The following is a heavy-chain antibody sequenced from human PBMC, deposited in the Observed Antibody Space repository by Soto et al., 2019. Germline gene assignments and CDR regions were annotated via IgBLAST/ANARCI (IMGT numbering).Heavy chain of an antibody. CDR1: GFTLTRSA. CDR3: AAFATTGDAFDV. CDR2: IVVGSGNT. D-gene: IGHD4-17*01. Sequence: SVKVSCKASGFTLTRSAVQWVRQARGQRPEWIGWIVVGSGNTNYAQKFQERVTITRDMSTSTAYMELSSLRSEDTAVYYCAAFATTGDAFDVWGQGTMVTVSS. V-gene: IGHV1-58*01. J-gene: IGHJ3*01.